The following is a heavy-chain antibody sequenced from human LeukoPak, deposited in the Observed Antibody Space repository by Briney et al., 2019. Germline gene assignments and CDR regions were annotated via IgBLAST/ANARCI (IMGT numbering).Heavy chain of an antibody. CDR2: ISYDGSNK. CDR3: AKDCLLWFGVLSPGDY. Sequence: PGRSLRLSCAASGFTFSSYGMHWVRQAPGKGLEWVAVISYDGSNKYYADSVKGRFTISRDNSKNTLYLQMNSLRAEDTAVYYCAKDCLLWFGVLSPGDYWGQGTLVTVSS. D-gene: IGHD3-10*01. J-gene: IGHJ4*02. CDR1: GFTFSSYG. V-gene: IGHV3-30*18.